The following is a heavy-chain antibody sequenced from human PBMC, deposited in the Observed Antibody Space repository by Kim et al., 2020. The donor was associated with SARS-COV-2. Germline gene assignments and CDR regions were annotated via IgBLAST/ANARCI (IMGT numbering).Heavy chain of an antibody. CDR1: GFTFSSYW. CDR3: ARVGVVGIAAAGFDY. V-gene: IGHV3-7*01. D-gene: IGHD6-13*01. CDR2: IKQDGSEK. J-gene: IGHJ4*02. Sequence: GGSLRLSCAASGFTFSSYWMSWVRQAPGKGLEWVANIKQDGSEKYYVDSVKGRFTISRDNAKNSLYLQMNSLRAEDTAVYYCARVGVVGIAAAGFDYWGQGTLVTVSS.